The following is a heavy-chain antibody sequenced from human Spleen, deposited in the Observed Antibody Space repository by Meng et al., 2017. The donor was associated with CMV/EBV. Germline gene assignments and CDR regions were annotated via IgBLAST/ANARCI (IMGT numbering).Heavy chain of an antibody. CDR1: GFTFNSYV. J-gene: IGHJ6*02. D-gene: IGHD2-2*01. CDR2: IRIDGSNK. Sequence: GESLKISCEGSGFTFNSYVIHWVRQAPGKGLEWVSFIRIDGSNKYYSDSVKGRFTISRDNAKNTLYLQMNSLRAEDTAVYFCTRDDTVLLPSSYYGMDVWGQGTTVTVSS. CDR3: TRDDTVLLPSSYYGMDV. V-gene: IGHV3-30*02.